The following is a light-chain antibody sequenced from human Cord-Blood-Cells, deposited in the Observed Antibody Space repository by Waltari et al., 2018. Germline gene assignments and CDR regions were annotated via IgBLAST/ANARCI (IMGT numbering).Light chain of an antibody. J-gene: IGKJ3*01. V-gene: IGKV3-15*01. CDR2: GAS. CDR3: QQYNNWPFT. CDR1: QSVSNN. Sequence: ELVMTQPPATLSVSPGERATLSCRASQSVSNNLAWYQQKPGQAPRLLIYGASPRATGIPARFSGSGSGTEFTLTISSLQSEDFAVYYCQQYNNWPFTFGPGTKVDIK.